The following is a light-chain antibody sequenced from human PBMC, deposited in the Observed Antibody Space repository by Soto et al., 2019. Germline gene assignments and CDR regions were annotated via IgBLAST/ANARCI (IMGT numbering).Light chain of an antibody. Sequence: QSVLTQPASVSGSPGQSITVSCTGSSSDVGGFNYVSWYQHHPGKAPKPMVYDVSNRPSGVSNRFSGSKSGNTASLTISGLQAEDEADYYCSSYTTSSTPNVFGTGTKVTVL. CDR2: DVS. CDR3: SSYTTSSTPNV. CDR1: SSDVGGFNY. J-gene: IGLJ1*01. V-gene: IGLV2-14*03.